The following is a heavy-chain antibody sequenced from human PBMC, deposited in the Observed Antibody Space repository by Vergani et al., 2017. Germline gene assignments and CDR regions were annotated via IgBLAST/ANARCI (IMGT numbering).Heavy chain of an antibody. CDR1: GGTFSSYT. J-gene: IGHJ3*02. D-gene: IGHD5-24*01. CDR2: IIPILGIA. Sequence: QVQLGQSGAEWKKPGSSVKFSCKASGGTFSSYTISWVRQAPGQGLEWMGRIIPILGIANYAQKFQGRVTITADKSTSTAYMELSSLRSEDTAVYYCAGRRDGYIYYAFDIWGQGTMVTVSS. V-gene: IGHV1-69*02. CDR3: AGRRDGYIYYAFDI.